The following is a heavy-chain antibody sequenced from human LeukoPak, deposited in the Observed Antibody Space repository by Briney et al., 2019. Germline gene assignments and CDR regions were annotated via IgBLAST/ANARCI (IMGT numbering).Heavy chain of an antibody. J-gene: IGHJ3*02. Sequence: GASVKVSCKASGYTFTSYGISWVRQAPGQGLEWMGWISAYNGNTNYAQKLQGRVTMTTDTSTSTAYMELRSLRSDDTAVYYCARKSGSGSYYNHDAFDIWGQGTMVTVSS. D-gene: IGHD3-10*01. CDR2: ISAYNGNT. CDR1: GYTFTSYG. CDR3: ARKSGSGSYYNHDAFDI. V-gene: IGHV1-18*01.